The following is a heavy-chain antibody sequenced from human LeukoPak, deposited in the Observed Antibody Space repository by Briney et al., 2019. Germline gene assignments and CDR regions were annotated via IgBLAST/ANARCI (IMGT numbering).Heavy chain of an antibody. CDR3: ARGGYGAHMG. CDR1: GFTFDDYG. CDR2: INWNGGST. D-gene: IGHD4-17*01. Sequence: GGSLRLSCAASGFTFDDYGMSWVRQAPGKGLEWVSGINWNGGSTGYADSVKGRFTISRDNAKNTVDLQMNSLRAEDTAVYYCARGGYGAHMGWGQGTLVTVSS. J-gene: IGHJ4*02. V-gene: IGHV3-20*04.